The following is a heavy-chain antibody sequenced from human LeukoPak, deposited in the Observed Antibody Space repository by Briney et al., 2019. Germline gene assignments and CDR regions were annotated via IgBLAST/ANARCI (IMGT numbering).Heavy chain of an antibody. Sequence: PGRSLRLSCAASGFTFSDYYMSWIRQAPGKGLEWVSYISSSGSTIYYADSVKGRFTISRDNAKNSLYLQMNSLRAEDTAVYYCARGALTVVTPFDYWGQGTLVTVSS. J-gene: IGHJ4*02. V-gene: IGHV3-11*01. D-gene: IGHD4-23*01. CDR3: ARGALTVVTPFDY. CDR1: GFTFSDYY. CDR2: ISSSGSTI.